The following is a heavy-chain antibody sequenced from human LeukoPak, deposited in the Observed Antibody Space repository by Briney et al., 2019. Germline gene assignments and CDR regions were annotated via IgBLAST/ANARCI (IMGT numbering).Heavy chain of an antibody. J-gene: IGHJ6*02. CDR2: INPNSGGT. V-gene: IGHV1-2*02. D-gene: IGHD6-25*01. CDR3: ARDSWYSSGRYYGMDV. CDR1: GYTFTVYY. Sequence: ASVKVSCKASGYTFTVYYMQWGRQAPEQGGEGMGWINPNSGGTNYAQKFQGRGTITRDTARSTAYMELSRLRSDDTAVYYCARDSWYSSGRYYGMDVWGQGTTVTVSS.